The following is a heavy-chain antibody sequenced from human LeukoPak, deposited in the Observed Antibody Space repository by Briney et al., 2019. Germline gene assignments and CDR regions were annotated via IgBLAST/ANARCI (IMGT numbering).Heavy chain of an antibody. CDR3: AKGDYYGSGSHGDY. CDR1: GFTFSSYA. V-gene: IGHV3-30*18. CDR2: ISYDGSNK. Sequence: SGGSLRLSCAGSGFTFSSYAMSWVRQAPGKGLEWVAVISYDGSNKYYADSVKGRFTISRDNSKNTLYLQMNSLRAEDTAVYYCAKGDYYGSGSHGDYWGQGTLVTVSS. D-gene: IGHD3-10*01. J-gene: IGHJ4*02.